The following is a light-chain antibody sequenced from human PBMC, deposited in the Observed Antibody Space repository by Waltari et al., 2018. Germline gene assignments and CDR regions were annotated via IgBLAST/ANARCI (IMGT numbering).Light chain of an antibody. CDR1: SSNVGPNY. V-gene: IGLV1-44*01. J-gene: IGLJ3*02. CDR3: AAWDDSLNAWM. Sequence: QSVLTQPPSTSGTPGQRVTISCSGRSSNVGPNYVSWYQQLPGTAPTLLIYNNNRRPSGVPDRFSGSKSGTSASLAISGLQSEDEADYYCAAWDDSLNAWMFGGGTKLTVL. CDR2: NNN.